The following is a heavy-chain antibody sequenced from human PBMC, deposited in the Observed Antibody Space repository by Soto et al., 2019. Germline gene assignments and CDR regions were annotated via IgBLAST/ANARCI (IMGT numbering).Heavy chain of an antibody. D-gene: IGHD6-19*01. Sequence: EVQLLESGGGLVQPGGSLRLSCAASGFSFVNYAMNWVRQAPGKGLEWVSGLSGSGTSTYYADSVKGRFTISRDNSRDTLYLQMNSLRAEDTAVYYCAKVLLTYTSGWYHPHFDYWGQGTLVTVSS. J-gene: IGHJ4*02. V-gene: IGHV3-23*01. CDR1: GFSFVNYA. CDR3: AKVLLTYTSGWYHPHFDY. CDR2: LSGSGTST.